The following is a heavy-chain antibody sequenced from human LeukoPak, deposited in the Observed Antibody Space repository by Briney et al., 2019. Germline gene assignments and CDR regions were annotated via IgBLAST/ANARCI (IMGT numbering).Heavy chain of an antibody. D-gene: IGHD3-22*01. J-gene: IGHJ3*02. V-gene: IGHV1-2*06. CDR2: INPNSGGT. CDR3: AREATYYYDSSGHVAFDI. CDR1: GYTFSRHY. Sequence: GASVKVSCKASGYTFSRHYMHWVRQAPGQGLEWMGRINPNSGGTNYAQKFQGRVTMTRDTSISTAYMELSRLRSDDTAVYYCAREATYYYDSSGHVAFDIWGQGTMVTVSS.